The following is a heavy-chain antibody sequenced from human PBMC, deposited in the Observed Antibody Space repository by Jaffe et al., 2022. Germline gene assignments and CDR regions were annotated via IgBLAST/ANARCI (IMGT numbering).Heavy chain of an antibody. J-gene: IGHJ2*01. V-gene: IGHV3-49*03. D-gene: IGHD6-19*01. CDR3: TRITGYSSVYWYFAL. CDR2: MRSRAYGGTT. Sequence: EVQLVESGGGLVQPGRSLRLSCTASGFTLGDYALSWCRQAPGKGLEWVGVMRSRAYGGTTEYAASVKGRFTISRDDSKSIAYMEMNSLNTEDTAVYYCTRITGYSSVYWYFALWGRGTLVTVSS. CDR1: GFTLGDYA.